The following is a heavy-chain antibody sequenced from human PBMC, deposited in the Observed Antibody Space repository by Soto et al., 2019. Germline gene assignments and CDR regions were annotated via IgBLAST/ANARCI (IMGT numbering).Heavy chain of an antibody. CDR2: IYSDGGT. CDR3: ARGLYGSASWCYYGMDV. CDR1: GFSVSGNY. V-gene: IGHV3-53*01. J-gene: IGHJ6*02. D-gene: IGHD3-10*01. Sequence: EVQLVESGGGMIQPGGSLRLSCAASGFSVSGNYMSWVRQAPGKGLEWVSVIYSDGGTDYADSVKGRFTISRDNSKNMLYLKMNSLRAEDTAVFYCARGLYGSASWCYYGMDVWGQGTTVTVSS.